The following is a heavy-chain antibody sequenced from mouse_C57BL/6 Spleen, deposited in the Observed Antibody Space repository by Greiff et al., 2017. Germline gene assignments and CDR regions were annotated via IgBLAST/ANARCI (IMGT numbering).Heavy chain of an antibody. Sequence: QVQLQQSGPELVKPGASVKISCKASGYAFSSSWMNWVKQRPGKGLEWIGRIYPGDGDTNYNGKFKGKATLTADKSSSTAYMQLSSRTSEDSAVYFCARSGDYDQAWFAYWGQGTLVTVSA. CDR1: GYAFSSSW. D-gene: IGHD2-4*01. J-gene: IGHJ3*01. CDR2: IYPGDGDT. CDR3: ARSGDYDQAWFAY. V-gene: IGHV1-82*01.